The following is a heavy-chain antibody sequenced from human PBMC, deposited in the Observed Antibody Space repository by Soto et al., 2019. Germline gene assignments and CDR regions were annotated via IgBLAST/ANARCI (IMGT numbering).Heavy chain of an antibody. V-gene: IGHV4-34*01. CDR2: INHSGST. CDR3: ARGKAVAGTYYYYYMAV. CDR1: GGSFSGYY. Sequence: PSETLSLTCAVYGGSFSGYYWSWIRQPPGKGLEWIGEINHSGSTNYNPSLKSRVTISVDTSKNQFSLKLSSVTAADTAVYYCARGKAVAGTYYYYYMAVWGKGTTVTVSS. J-gene: IGHJ6*03. D-gene: IGHD6-19*01.